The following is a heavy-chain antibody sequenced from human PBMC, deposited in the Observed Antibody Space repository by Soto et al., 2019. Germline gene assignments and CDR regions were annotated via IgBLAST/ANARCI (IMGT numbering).Heavy chain of an antibody. CDR3: ARLLLAGRGQDCGGDFPYGMDV. CDR2: IDPSDSYT. V-gene: IGHV5-10-1*01. J-gene: IGHJ6*02. CDR1: GYSFTSYW. D-gene: IGHD2-21*02. Sequence: PGESLKISCKGSGYSFTSYWISWVRQMPGKGLEWMGRIDPSDSYTNYSPSFQGHVTISADKSISTAYLQWSSLKASDTAMYYCARLLLAGRGQDCGGDFPYGMDVWGQGTTATVSS.